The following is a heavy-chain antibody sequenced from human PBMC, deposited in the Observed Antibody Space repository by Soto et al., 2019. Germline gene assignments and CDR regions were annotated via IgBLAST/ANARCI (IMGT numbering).Heavy chain of an antibody. CDR1: GFSLSTGGVG. V-gene: IGHV2-5*02. J-gene: IGHJ6*02. CDR2: IYWDDDK. Sequence: QITLEESGPTLVKPTQTLTLTCTFSGFSLSTGGVGVGWIRQPPGKALEWLALIYWDDDKRYSPSLKSRLTITKDTSKNQVVLTMTNMDPVDTATYYCAHSRCGGDCLQSYSSHYYYGVDVWGQGTTVTVSS. CDR3: AHSRCGGDCLQSYSSHYYYGVDV. D-gene: IGHD2-21*02.